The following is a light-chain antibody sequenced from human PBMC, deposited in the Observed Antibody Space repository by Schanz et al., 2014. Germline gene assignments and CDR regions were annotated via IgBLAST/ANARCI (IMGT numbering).Light chain of an antibody. CDR1: SSDVGGHDY. V-gene: IGLV2-8*01. Sequence: QSVLTQPPSASGAPGQSVTISCTGTSSDVGGHDYVSWYQHHPGKAPKVMIYQVTKRPSGVPDRFSGSKSGNTASLTVSGLQAEDEADYYCQSYDSSLSGWVFGGGTKLTVL. CDR3: QSYDSSLSGWV. CDR2: QVT. J-gene: IGLJ3*02.